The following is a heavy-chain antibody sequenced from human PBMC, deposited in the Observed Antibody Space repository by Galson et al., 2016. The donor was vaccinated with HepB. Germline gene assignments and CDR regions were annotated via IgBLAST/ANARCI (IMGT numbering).Heavy chain of an antibody. V-gene: IGHV3-23*01. CDR1: GFAFSNYA. CDR2: VSGSGGST. D-gene: IGHD3-10*01. J-gene: IGHJ4*02. Sequence: SLRLSCAASGFAFSNYAMNWVRQAPGKGLEWVSTVSGSGGSTYHADSVKGRFTISRDNSKNTLFLQMNSLRVEDTARYFCAKDLRFAEPRSFDYWGQGTPVTVST. CDR3: AKDLRFAEPRSFDY.